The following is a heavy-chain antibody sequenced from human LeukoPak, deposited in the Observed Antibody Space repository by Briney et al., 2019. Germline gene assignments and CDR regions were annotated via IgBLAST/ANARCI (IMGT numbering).Heavy chain of an antibody. J-gene: IGHJ4*02. D-gene: IGHD1-26*01. CDR3: ARPGIVGATRRFDY. Sequence: GESRKISCKGSGYSFTNYWIGWVRRMPGKGLEWMGIIYPGDSDTRYSPSLQGQVTISADKSISTAYLQWSSLKASDTAMYYCARPGIVGATRRFDYWGQGTLVTVSS. CDR2: IYPGDSDT. V-gene: IGHV5-51*01. CDR1: GYSFTNYW.